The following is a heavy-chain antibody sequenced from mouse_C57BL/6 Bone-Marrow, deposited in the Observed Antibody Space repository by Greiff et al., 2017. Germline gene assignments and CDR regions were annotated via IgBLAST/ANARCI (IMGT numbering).Heavy chain of an antibody. J-gene: IGHJ3*01. CDR3: TIWGGYYDWVWLAY. CDR2: IDPETGGT. CDR1: GYTFTDYE. V-gene: IGHV1-15*01. D-gene: IGHD2-3*01. Sequence: QVQLQQSGAELVRPGASVTLSCKASGYTFTDYEMHWVKQTPVHGLEWIGAIDPETGGTAYNQKFKGKAILTADKSSSTAYMELRSLTSEDSAVYYCTIWGGYYDWVWLAYWGQGTLVTVSA.